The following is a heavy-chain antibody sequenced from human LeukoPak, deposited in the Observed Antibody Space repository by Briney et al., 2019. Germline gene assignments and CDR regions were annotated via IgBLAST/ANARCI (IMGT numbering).Heavy chain of an antibody. Sequence: SETLSLTCAVYGGSFSGYYWSWIRQPPGKGLEWIGEINHSGSTNYNPSLKSRVTISVDTSKNQFSLKLSSVTAADTAVYFCARGGWYSINWGQGTLVTVSS. J-gene: IGHJ4*02. V-gene: IGHV4-34*01. CDR3: ARGGWYSIN. CDR2: INHSGST. D-gene: IGHD6-19*01. CDR1: GGSFSGYY.